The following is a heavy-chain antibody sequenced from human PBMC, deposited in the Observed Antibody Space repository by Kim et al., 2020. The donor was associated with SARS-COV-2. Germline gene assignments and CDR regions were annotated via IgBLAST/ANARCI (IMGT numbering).Heavy chain of an antibody. D-gene: IGHD3-10*01. CDR1: GFTFSSYA. CDR2: ISGSGGST. J-gene: IGHJ4*02. CDR3: AKAPSGGVIMAYFDY. Sequence: GGSLRLSCAASGFTFSSYAMSWVRQAPGKGLEWVSAISGSGGSTYYADSVKGRFTISRDNSKNTLYLQMNSLRAEDTAVYYCAKAPSGGVIMAYFDYWGQGTLVTVSS. V-gene: IGHV3-23*01.